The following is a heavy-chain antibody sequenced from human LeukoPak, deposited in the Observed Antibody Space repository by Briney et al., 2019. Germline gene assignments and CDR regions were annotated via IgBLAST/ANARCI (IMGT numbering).Heavy chain of an antibody. CDR2: IYSSGST. D-gene: IGHD3-3*01. CDR3: ARDRYYDFWSGTGEKRANAFDI. Sequence: SETLSLTCTVSGDSINNYYWSWIRQSPGKGLEWIGYIYSSGSTKYNPSLKSRVTISVDTSKNQFSLKLSSVTAADTAVYYCARDRYYDFWSGTGEKRANAFDIWGQGTMVTVSS. CDR1: GDSINNYY. J-gene: IGHJ3*02. V-gene: IGHV4-59*12.